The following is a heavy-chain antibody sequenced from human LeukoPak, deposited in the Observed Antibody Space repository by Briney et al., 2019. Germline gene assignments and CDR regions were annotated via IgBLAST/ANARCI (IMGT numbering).Heavy chain of an antibody. Sequence: GGSLRLSCAGSGFTFSSYAMSWVRQAPGKGLEWVSSISESGSGTYYADSVKGRFTISRDNSKKKLYLQMNSLRAEDTAVHYCAKGGYTYGGRLFDYWGQGTLVTVSS. CDR1: GFTFSSYA. J-gene: IGHJ4*02. CDR3: AKGGYTYGGRLFDY. D-gene: IGHD5-18*01. CDR2: ISESGSGT. V-gene: IGHV3-23*01.